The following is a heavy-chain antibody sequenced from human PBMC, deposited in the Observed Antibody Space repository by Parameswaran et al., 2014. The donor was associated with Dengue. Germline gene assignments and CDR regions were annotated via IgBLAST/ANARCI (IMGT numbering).Heavy chain of an antibody. D-gene: IGHD1-26*01. V-gene: IGHV1-18*01. CDR2: ISAYNGNT. CDR3: ARGLKVPGGSYYYGMDV. J-gene: IGHJ6*02. Sequence: SWVRQAPGQGLEWMGWISAYNGNTNYAQKLQGRVTMTTDTSTSTAYMELRSLRSDDTAVYYCARGLKVPGGSYYYGMDVWGQGTTVTVSS.